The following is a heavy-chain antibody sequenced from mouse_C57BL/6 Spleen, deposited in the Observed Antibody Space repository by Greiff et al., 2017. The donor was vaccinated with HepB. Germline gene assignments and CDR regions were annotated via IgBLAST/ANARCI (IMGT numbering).Heavy chain of an antibody. D-gene: IGHD1-1*01. V-gene: IGHV1-81*01. CDR1: GYTFTSYG. Sequence: QVQLQQSGAELARPGASVKLSCKASGYTFTSYGISWVKQRTGQGLEWIGEIYPRSGNTYYNEKFKGKATLTADKSSSTAYMELRSLTSEDSAIYFCARLGYGSSKPYWGQGTLVTVSA. CDR3: ARLGYGSSKPY. J-gene: IGHJ3*01. CDR2: IYPRSGNT.